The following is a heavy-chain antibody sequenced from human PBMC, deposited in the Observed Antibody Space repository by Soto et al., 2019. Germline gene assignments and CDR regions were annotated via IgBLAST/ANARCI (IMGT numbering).Heavy chain of an antibody. CDR3: ALLRRDIVVVPAARGFDP. J-gene: IGHJ5*02. CDR2: INHSGST. V-gene: IGHV4-34*01. Sequence: AETLSLTCAAYGGSFSGYSWRWIRQPPRKGLEWVGEINHSGSTTYNPSFKNRGTISVDTSKNQFSLKLSSVTAADTAVYDCALLRRDIVVVPAARGFDPWGQGTLVTVSS. D-gene: IGHD2-2*01. CDR1: GGSFSGYS.